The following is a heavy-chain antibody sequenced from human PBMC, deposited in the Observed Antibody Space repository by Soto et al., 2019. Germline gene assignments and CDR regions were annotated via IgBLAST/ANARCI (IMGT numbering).Heavy chain of an antibody. CDR3: AAPKQLSMGYYYGMDV. J-gene: IGHJ6*02. Sequence: GESLKISCKGSGYSFTSYWISWVRQMPGKGLEWMGRIDPSDSYTNYSPSFQGHVTISADKSISTAYLQWSSLKASDTAMYYCAAPKQLSMGYYYGMDVWGLGTTVTVSS. V-gene: IGHV5-10-1*01. CDR1: GYSFTSYW. CDR2: IDPSDSYT. D-gene: IGHD2-2*01.